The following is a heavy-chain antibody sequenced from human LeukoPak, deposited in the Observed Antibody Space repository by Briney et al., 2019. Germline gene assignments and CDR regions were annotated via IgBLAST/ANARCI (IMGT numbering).Heavy chain of an antibody. CDR1: GFTFSSHW. D-gene: IGHD2-8*01. J-gene: IGHJ4*02. CDR3: VRETQSGVTDFDN. V-gene: IGHV3-7*01. Sequence: GGSLRLSCVTSGFTFSSHWMSWVRQAPGKGLEWVGNTREDGSEKYYTDSLKGRFTIFRDNAKNSLFLQMNNLRAEDTAVYYCVRETQSGVTDFDNWGQGTLVTVSS. CDR2: TREDGSEK.